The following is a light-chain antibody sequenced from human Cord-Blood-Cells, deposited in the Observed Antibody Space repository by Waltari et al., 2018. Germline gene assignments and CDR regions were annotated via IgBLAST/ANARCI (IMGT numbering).Light chain of an antibody. J-gene: IGLJ3*02. Sequence: QSALTQPASVSGSPGQSITISCTGTSSDVGGYNYVSWYQQHTGKTPKLMSYDVSNRPSWVSNRFSRSRSSNTASLTISGLQAEDESDYYCSSYTSSSTWVFGGGTKLTVL. CDR1: SSDVGGYNY. V-gene: IGLV2-14*03. CDR3: SSYTSSSTWV. CDR2: DVS.